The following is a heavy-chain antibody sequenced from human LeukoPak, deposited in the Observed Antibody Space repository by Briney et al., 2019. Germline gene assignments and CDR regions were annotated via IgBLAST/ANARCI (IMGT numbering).Heavy chain of an antibody. D-gene: IGHD5-24*01. V-gene: IGHV4-34*01. J-gene: IGHJ3*01. CDR1: GGSFSGYY. CDR2: INHSGST. CDR3: ARDAAPWHV. Sequence: PSETLSLTCAVYGGSFSGYYWSWIRQPPGKGLEWIGEINHSGSTNYNPSLKSRVTISIDTSKNQFSLKLSSVTAADTAVYYCARDAAPWHVWGRGTMVTVAS.